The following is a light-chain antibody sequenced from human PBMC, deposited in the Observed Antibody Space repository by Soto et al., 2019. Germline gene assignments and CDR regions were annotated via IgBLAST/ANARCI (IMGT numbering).Light chain of an antibody. V-gene: IGKV3-15*01. CDR1: QSVGSN. Sequence: EIVMTQSPATLSVSPGERATLSCRASQSVGSNLAWYQQKPGQAPRLLIYGASTRATGSPATFSGSGSGTGFTLTLSSLHPEDFEIYLCQQYNNWPPDRTFGQGTKVEIK. CDR2: GAS. CDR3: QQYNNWPPDRT. J-gene: IGKJ1*01.